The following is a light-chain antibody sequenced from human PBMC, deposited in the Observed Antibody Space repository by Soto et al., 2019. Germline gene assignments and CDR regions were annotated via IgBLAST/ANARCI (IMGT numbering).Light chain of an antibody. CDR2: GAS. J-gene: IGKJ1*01. V-gene: IGKV3-15*01. CDR3: QQYNNWPPWT. Sequence: EIVMTQSPATLSVSPGERATLSCRASQSVSSNLAWYQQKPGQAPRLLIYGASTRATGIPARFSGSGSGTEFTLTISSLQSEDFAVYCCQQYNNWPPWTSGQGTKVEIK. CDR1: QSVSSN.